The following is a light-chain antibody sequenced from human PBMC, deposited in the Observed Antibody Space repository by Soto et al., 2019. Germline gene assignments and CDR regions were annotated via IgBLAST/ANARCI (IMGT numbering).Light chain of an antibody. J-gene: IGLJ3*02. V-gene: IGLV8-61*01. Sequence: QAVVTQEPSFSVSPGGTVTLTCGLSSDSVSASYYPSWYQQTPGQAPRTLIYNTNTRSSGVPDRFSGSILGNKAALTITGAQADDDSDYYCVLYMGSGIWVFGGGTKLTVL. CDR2: NTN. CDR3: VLYMGSGIWV. CDR1: SDSVSASYY.